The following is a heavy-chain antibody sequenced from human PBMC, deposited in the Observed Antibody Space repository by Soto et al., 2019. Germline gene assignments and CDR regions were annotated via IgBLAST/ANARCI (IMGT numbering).Heavy chain of an antibody. J-gene: IGHJ5*02. V-gene: IGHV4-39*01. Sequence: QLHLRESGPGLVKPSETLSLTCTVSGGSITSSSYYWGWIRQPPGKGLEWIGSIYYSGSTYSNPSLKSRVTRSVDTSKNQFSLKLSSVTAADTAVYYCATQEVGGSYVYAFDPWGQGPLVTVSS. D-gene: IGHD1-26*01. CDR2: IYYSGST. CDR1: GGSITSSSYY. CDR3: ATQEVGGSYVYAFDP.